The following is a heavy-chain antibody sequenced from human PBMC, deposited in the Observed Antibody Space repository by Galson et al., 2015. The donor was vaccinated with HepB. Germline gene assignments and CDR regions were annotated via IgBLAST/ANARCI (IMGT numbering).Heavy chain of an antibody. Sequence: SLRLSCAASGFTFSSYAMSWVRQAPGKRLEWVSTISGDGGRTYYADSVKGRFTISSDNSKSTLYLQMNSLRADDTAVYYCAKRGGGGWGALDIWGQGTMVTVSS. V-gene: IGHV3-23*01. D-gene: IGHD6-19*01. J-gene: IGHJ3*02. CDR3: AKRGGGGWGALDI. CDR1: GFTFSSYA. CDR2: ISGDGGRT.